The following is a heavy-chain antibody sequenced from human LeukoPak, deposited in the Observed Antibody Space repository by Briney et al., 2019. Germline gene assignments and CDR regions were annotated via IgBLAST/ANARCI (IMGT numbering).Heavy chain of an antibody. CDR3: AKGHLGDTYYYDSSGYRRFDY. Sequence: LSLTCTVSGGSISSGTYYWSWIRQAPGKGLEWVAVISYDGSNKYYADSVKGRFTISRDNSKNTLYLQMNSLRAEDTAVYYCAKGHLGDTYYYDSSGYRRFDYWGQGTLVTVSS. J-gene: IGHJ4*02. CDR1: GGSISS. V-gene: IGHV3-30*18. CDR2: ISYDGSNK. D-gene: IGHD3-22*01.